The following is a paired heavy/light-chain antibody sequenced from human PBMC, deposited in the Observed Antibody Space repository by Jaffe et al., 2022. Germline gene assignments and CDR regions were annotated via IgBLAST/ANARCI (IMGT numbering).Heavy chain of an antibody. Sequence: EVQLVESGGGLVQPGGSLRLSCAASGLTFSNYWMYWVRQAPGQGLVWVSRISNDGSSTIYADSVKGRFTISRDNAKSTLYLQMNSLRAGDTAVYYCLGRYSTSGGYWGQGTLVTVSS. CDR1: GLTFSNYW. V-gene: IGHV3-74*01. D-gene: IGHD6-13*01. J-gene: IGHJ4*02. CDR2: ISNDGSST. CDR3: LGRYSTSGGY.
Light chain of an antibody. CDR3: MQALQIPLT. V-gene: IGKV2-28*01. Sequence: DIVMTQSPLSLPVTPGEPASISCRSSQSLLHSNGYNYLDWYLQKPGQSPQVLIYLGSNRASGVPDRFSGSGSGTDFTLKISRVEAEDVGVYFCMQALQIPLTFGGGTKVEIK. CDR1: QSLLHSNGYNY. J-gene: IGKJ4*01. CDR2: LGS.